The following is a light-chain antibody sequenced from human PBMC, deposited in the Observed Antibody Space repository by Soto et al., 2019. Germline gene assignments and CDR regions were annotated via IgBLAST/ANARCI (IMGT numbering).Light chain of an antibody. V-gene: IGKV1D-13*01. CDR1: QAISSA. Sequence: AIQLTQSPSSLSASVGDRVTITCRASQAISSALAWYQQKSGKAPKLLIYDASTLEGGVPSRFIGSGSGTDFTLTISSLQPEDFAPYYCQQFNNYPSFGGGTKVDIK. CDR2: DAS. CDR3: QQFNNYPS. J-gene: IGKJ4*01.